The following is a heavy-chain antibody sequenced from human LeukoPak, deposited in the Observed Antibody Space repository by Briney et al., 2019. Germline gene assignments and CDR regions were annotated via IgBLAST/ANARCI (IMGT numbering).Heavy chain of an antibody. D-gene: IGHD4-17*01. CDR2: ISAGGGST. Sequence: GGSLRLSCAASGFTLSSYALTWVRQAPGGGLDWVSAISAGGGSTYYADSAKGRFTISRDNSKNTLYLQMNSLRAEDTAVYYCARDEYGDYGCDRWGQGTRVSVSS. CDR1: GFTLSSYA. J-gene: IGHJ5*02. V-gene: IGHV3-23*01. CDR3: ARDEYGDYGCDR.